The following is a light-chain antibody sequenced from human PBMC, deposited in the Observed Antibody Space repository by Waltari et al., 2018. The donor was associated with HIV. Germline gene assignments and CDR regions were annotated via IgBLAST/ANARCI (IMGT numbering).Light chain of an antibody. J-gene: IGLJ2*01. Sequence: SALTQPASVSGSPGQSVTISCTGTSSDVGSYDLVSWYQQPPGKAPKLILCEVYKRPSGVPDRFSGSKSGNTASVTISGLQTEDEADYFCCSYAGSSTHVLFGGGTKVAVL. CDR1: SSDVGSYDL. V-gene: IGLV2-23*02. CDR2: EVY. CDR3: CSYAGSSTHVL.